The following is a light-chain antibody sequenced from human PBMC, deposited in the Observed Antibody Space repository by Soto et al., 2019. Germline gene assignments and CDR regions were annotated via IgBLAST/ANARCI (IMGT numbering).Light chain of an antibody. Sequence: EIVLTHSPATLSLSPGERATLSCRTSQSVSSYLAWFQQKPGQPPRLLIYDASNRATGIPARFGGSGSGTDFTLTISSLETEVFAVSYYQQRRNCPLTFGGGTKVEIK. CDR1: QSVSSY. CDR3: QQRRNCPLT. CDR2: DAS. V-gene: IGKV3-11*01. J-gene: IGKJ4*01.